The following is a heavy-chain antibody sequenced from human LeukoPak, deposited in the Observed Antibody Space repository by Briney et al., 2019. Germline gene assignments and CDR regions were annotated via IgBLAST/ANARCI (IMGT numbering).Heavy chain of an antibody. D-gene: IGHD3-22*01. CDR2: IWYDGSNK. CDR3: ARDPPMYYYDEPGSRDAFDI. V-gene: IGHV3-33*01. CDR1: GFTFGRYG. J-gene: IGHJ3*02. Sequence: GGSLRLSCAASGFTFGRYGMHWVRQAPGKGLVWVAVIWYDGSNKYYAESVKGRFTISRDNSKNTLHLQMNSLRDEDTAVYYCARDPPMYYYDEPGSRDAFDIWGQGTMVTVSS.